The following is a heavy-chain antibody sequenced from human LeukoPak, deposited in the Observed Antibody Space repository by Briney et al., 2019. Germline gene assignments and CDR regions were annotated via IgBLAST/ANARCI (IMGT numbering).Heavy chain of an antibody. CDR2: INPNSGGT. CDR1: GYTFTGYY. CDR3: ARGGRSSGWYYFDY. D-gene: IGHD6-19*01. V-gene: IGHV1-2*02. J-gene: IGHJ4*02. Sequence: ASVKVSCKASGYTFTGYYMHWVRQAPGRGLEWMGWINPNSGGTNYAQKFQGRVTMTRDTSISTAYMELSRLRSDDTAMYYCARGGRSSGWYYFDYWGQGTLVTVSS.